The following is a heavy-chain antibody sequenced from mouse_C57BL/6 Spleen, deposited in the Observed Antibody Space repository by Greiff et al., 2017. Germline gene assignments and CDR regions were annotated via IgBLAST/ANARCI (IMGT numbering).Heavy chain of an antibody. CDR2: IRLKSDNYAT. CDR3: TGGTPDY. J-gene: IGHJ2*01. CDR1: GFTFSNYW. D-gene: IGHD3-3*01. Sequence: EVQLQESGGGLVQPGGSMKLSCVASGFTFSNYWMNWVRQSPEKGLEWVAQIRLKSDNYATHYAESVKGRFTISRDDSKSSVYLQMNNLRAEDTGIYYCTGGTPDYWGQGTTLTVSS. V-gene: IGHV6-3*01.